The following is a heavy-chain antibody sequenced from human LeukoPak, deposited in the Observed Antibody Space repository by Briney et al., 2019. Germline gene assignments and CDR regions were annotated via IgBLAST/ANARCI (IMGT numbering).Heavy chain of an antibody. CDR1: GYTFTSYY. CDR3: ARDRVDSSGYYYVGLLVY. D-gene: IGHD3-22*01. J-gene: IGHJ4*02. V-gene: IGHV1-46*01. Sequence: GASVKVSCKASGYTFTSYYMHWVRQAPGQGLEWMGIINPSGGSTSYAQKFQGRVTMTRDTSTSTVYMELSSLRSEDTAVYYCARDRVDSSGYYYVGLLVYSGQGTLGTVSS. CDR2: INPSGGST.